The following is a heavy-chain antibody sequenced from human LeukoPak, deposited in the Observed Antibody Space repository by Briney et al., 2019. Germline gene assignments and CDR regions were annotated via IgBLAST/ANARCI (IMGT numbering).Heavy chain of an antibody. D-gene: IGHD3-10*01. V-gene: IGHV1-8*01. J-gene: IGHJ6*02. Sequence: ASVKVSCKASGYTFLSYDINWVRRATGQGLEWMGWMNPYSGNSGYTQEFQGRVTMTRNTFANTAYMELSSLRSEDRAVYYCARSLAMVPGVITYYGMDVWGQGTTVTVSS. CDR3: ARSLAMVPGVITYYGMDV. CDR2: MNPYSGNS. CDR1: GYTFLSYD.